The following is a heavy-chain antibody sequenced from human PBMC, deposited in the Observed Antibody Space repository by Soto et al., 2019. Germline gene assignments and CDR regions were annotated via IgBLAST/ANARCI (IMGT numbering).Heavy chain of an antibody. CDR3: ARDGGSSWYSGYYYYGMDV. J-gene: IGHJ6*02. Sequence: GGSLRLSCAASGFTFSSYSMNWVRQAPGKGLEWVSSISSSSSYIYYADSVKGRFTISRDNAKNSLYLQMNSLRAEDTAVYYCARDGGSSWYSGYYYYGMDVWGQGTTVTVSS. V-gene: IGHV3-21*01. CDR1: GFTFSSYS. D-gene: IGHD6-13*01. CDR2: ISSSSSYI.